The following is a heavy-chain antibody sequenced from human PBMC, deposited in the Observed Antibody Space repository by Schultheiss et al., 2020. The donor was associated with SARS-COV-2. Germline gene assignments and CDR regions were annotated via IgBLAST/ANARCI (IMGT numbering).Heavy chain of an antibody. Sequence: GGSLRLSCAASGFTFTNYWMSWVRQAPGKGLEWVANIKGDGSEVHYVDSVKGRFTISRDNAKNSLFLQMNSLRAEDTAVYYCARVHIYFDYWGQGTLVTVSS. J-gene: IGHJ4*02. CDR3: ARVHIYFDY. CDR1: GFTFTNYW. CDR2: IKGDGSEV. V-gene: IGHV3-7*01.